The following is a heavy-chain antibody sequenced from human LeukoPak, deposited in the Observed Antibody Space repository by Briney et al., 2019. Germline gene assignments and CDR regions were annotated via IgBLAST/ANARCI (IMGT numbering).Heavy chain of an antibody. D-gene: IGHD3-22*01. J-gene: IGHJ4*02. CDR3: ARGYLLGYYYFDY. Sequence: PGGSLRLSCAASGFTLSNYDMHWVRQTTGKGLEWVSTIASAGDTYYPGSVRGRFTISREIDRNSLDLQMNSLRAGDTAVYYCARGYLLGYYYFDYWGQGTLVTVSS. V-gene: IGHV3-13*01. CDR1: GFTLSNYD. CDR2: IASAGDT.